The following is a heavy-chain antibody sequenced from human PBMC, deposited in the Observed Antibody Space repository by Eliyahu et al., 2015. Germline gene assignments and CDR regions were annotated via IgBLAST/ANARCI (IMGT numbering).Heavy chain of an antibody. D-gene: IGHD6-19*01. V-gene: IGHV2-5*01. Sequence: QITLKESGPTLVKPTQTLTLTCTFSGLSLSASAMGVGWIRQSPGKALXWLAXIXRNDDRRYRPSLKNRLTITKDXSKNQXVLTMTNMDPVDTGTYYCAHRXSSGXLDYYFDYWGQGTXVTVSS. CDR1: GLSLSASAMG. J-gene: IGHJ4*02. CDR3: AHRXSSGXLDYYFDY. CDR2: IXRNDDR.